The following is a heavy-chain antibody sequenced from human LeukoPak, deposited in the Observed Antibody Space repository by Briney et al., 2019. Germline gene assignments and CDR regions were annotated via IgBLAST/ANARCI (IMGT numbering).Heavy chain of an antibody. J-gene: IGHJ5*02. V-gene: IGHV4-38-2*02. D-gene: IGHD3-3*01. CDR2: IYHSGST. Sequence: SETLSLTCTVSGYSISSGYYWGWIRQPPGKGLEWIGSIYHSGSTYYNPSLKSRVTISVDTSKNQFSLKLSSVTAADTAVYYCARVPYYDFWSGYSWFDPWGQGTLVTVSS. CDR3: ARVPYYDFWSGYSWFDP. CDR1: GYSISSGYY.